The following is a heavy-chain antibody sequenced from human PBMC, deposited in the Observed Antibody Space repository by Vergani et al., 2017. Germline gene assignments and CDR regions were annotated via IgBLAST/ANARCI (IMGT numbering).Heavy chain of an antibody. D-gene: IGHD3-3*01. Sequence: EVQLVESGGGLVQPGRSLRLSCAASGFTFDDYAMHWVRQAPGKGLEWVSGISWNSGSIGYADSVKGRFTISRDNAKNSLYLQMNSLRAEDTAVYYCASADPGGMDVWGQGTTVTVSS. CDR2: ISWNSGSI. CDR1: GFTFDDYA. J-gene: IGHJ6*02. CDR3: ASADPGGMDV. V-gene: IGHV3-9*01.